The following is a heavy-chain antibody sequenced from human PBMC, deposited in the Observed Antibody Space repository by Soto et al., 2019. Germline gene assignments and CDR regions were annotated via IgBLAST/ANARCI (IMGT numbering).Heavy chain of an antibody. J-gene: IGHJ5*02. CDR2: ISSSGTAT. CDR1: GFTFRDYD. CDR3: ASKGPRAAGQNH. Sequence: QVQLVESGGGLVRPGGSLRLSCAASGFTFRDYDMSWIRQAPGKGLEWVSCISSSGTATYYADSVKGRFTISRDNAKKSLYVEMNTLIVEDTTVYYCASKGPRAAGQNHWGQGTLVTVSA. V-gene: IGHV3-11*01. D-gene: IGHD6-13*01.